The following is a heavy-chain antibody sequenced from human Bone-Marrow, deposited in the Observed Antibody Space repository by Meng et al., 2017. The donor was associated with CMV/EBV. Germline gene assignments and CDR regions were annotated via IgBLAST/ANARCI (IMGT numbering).Heavy chain of an antibody. Sequence: GETRSISFAASGSTLSSYRMNWVRQAPGKGLEWVSSISSSSSYIYYADSVKGRFTISRDNAKNSLYLQMNSLRAEDTAVYYCASPKAHLGVAARPGPLDYWGQGTLVTVSS. D-gene: IGHD6-6*01. J-gene: IGHJ4*02. CDR2: ISSSSSYI. CDR3: ASPKAHLGVAARPGPLDY. CDR1: GSTLSSYR. V-gene: IGHV3-21*01.